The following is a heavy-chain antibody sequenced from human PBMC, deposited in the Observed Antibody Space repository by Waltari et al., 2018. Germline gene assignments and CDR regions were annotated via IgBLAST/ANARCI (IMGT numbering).Heavy chain of an antibody. CDR2: IYYTGST. V-gene: IGHV4-39*01. Sequence: QLQLQESGPGLVKPSETLSRTGPVSGDSISNNRYYWGWIRQPPGKGLEWIGSIYYTGSTYYNPSLKSRVTISVDTSKNQFSLNLNSVTAADTAVYYCATYETGLSHGGAFDVWGQGTMVTVSS. CDR3: ATYETGLSHGGAFDV. J-gene: IGHJ3*01. CDR1: GDSISNNRYY. D-gene: IGHD1-1*01.